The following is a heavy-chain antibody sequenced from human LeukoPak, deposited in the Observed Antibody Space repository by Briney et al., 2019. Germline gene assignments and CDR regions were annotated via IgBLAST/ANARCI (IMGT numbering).Heavy chain of an antibody. D-gene: IGHD5-12*01. J-gene: IGHJ6*03. Sequence: ASVKVSCKASGYTFTSYYMHWVRQAPGQGLEWMGIINPSGGSTSYAQKFQGRVTMTRDMSTSTVYMELSSLRSEDTAVYYCARDKGATNLYYYYYYMDVWGKGTTVTVSS. V-gene: IGHV1-46*01. CDR3: ARDKGATNLYYYYYYMDV. CDR1: GYTFTSYY. CDR2: INPSGGST.